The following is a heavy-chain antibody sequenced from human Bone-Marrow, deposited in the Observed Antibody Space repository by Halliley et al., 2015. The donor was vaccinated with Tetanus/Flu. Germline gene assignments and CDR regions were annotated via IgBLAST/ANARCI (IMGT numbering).Heavy chain of an antibody. CDR3: ARGHRVSNGWGTYYNYGMDA. CDR1: GGSFGDSGYY. CDR2: IIPYGNI. D-gene: IGHD6-19*01. J-gene: IGHJ6*02. Sequence: TLSVTCAVYGGSFGDSGYYWNWCRQPPGKGLEWTGEIIPYGNINYNQSLQSRVTISVDTSKNQFSLKLSSVSAADTAVYYCARGHRVSNGWGTYYNYGMDAWGQGTAVSVSS. V-gene: IGHV4-34*01.